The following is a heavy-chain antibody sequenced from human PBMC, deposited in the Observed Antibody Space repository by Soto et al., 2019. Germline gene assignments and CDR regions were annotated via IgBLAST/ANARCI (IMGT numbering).Heavy chain of an antibody. CDR3: IVYCGDDCYLNWFDP. D-gene: IGHD2-21*02. CDR1: GGTFSGYG. J-gene: IGHJ5*02. V-gene: IGHV1-69*13. Sequence: ASVKVSCEASGGTFSGYGICWGRQAPGQRLEWMGGIIPIFGTANYAQKFQGRVTITADESTSPAYMELSSLRSEDTAVYYCIVYCGDDCYLNWFDPWGQRTLVTVSS. CDR2: IIPIFGTA.